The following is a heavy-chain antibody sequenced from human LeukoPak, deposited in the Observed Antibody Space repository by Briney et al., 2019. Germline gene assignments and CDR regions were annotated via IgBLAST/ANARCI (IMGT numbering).Heavy chain of an antibody. Sequence: PGGSLRLSCAASGFTFSSYWMSWVRQAPGKGLEWVANIKQDGSEKYYVDSVKGRFTISRDNAKNSLYLQMNSLRAEDTAVYYCARDRSPWGAYCTNGVCYTHWFDPWGQGTLVTVSS. CDR2: IKQDGSEK. D-gene: IGHD2-8*01. V-gene: IGHV3-7*01. CDR3: ARDRSPWGAYCTNGVCYTHWFDP. CDR1: GFTFSSYW. J-gene: IGHJ5*02.